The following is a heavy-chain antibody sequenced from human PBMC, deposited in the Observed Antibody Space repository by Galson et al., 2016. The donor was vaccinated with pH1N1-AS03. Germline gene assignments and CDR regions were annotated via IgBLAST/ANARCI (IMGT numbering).Heavy chain of an antibody. CDR1: GFSLPTSEMC. J-gene: IGHJ3*02. D-gene: IGHD3-10*01. V-gene: IGHV2-70*01. Sequence: PALVKPTQTLTLTCTFSGFSLPTSEMCVSWIRQPPGKALEWLAVIDWDDDKYYSTSLKTRLTISKDTSKNQVALTMTNMDPVDTATYYCARMQPRWFGELLGAFDIWGQGTMVTVSS. CDR2: IDWDDDK. CDR3: ARMQPRWFGELLGAFDI.